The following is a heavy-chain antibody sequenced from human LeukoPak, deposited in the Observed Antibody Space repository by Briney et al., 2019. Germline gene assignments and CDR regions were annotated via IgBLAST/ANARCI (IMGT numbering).Heavy chain of an antibody. Sequence: PGGSLRLSCAASGFTFSNYGLHCVRQAPGKGLEWVAGISEDGINQYYADSVKGRITISRDNSNNTLFLHMNSLRPEDTAVYYCARDRETTSSGTFDYWGQGALVIVSS. CDR1: GFTFSNYG. CDR2: ISEDGINQ. V-gene: IGHV3-30*03. D-gene: IGHD1-14*01. J-gene: IGHJ4*02. CDR3: ARDRETTSSGTFDY.